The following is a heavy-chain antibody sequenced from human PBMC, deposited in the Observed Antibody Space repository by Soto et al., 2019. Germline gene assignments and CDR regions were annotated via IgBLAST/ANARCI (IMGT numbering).Heavy chain of an antibody. Sequence: GGSLRLSCSGSGFTFRDYAMSWFRQAPGQGLEWVGFIRSKAYGGATECAASVKGRFTISRDDPKNIAYLQMNSLKTEDTAVYYCTRRKFLDYWGQGTLVTVSS. V-gene: IGHV3-49*03. CDR2: IRSKAYGGAT. J-gene: IGHJ4*02. CDR1: GFTFRDYA. CDR3: TRRKFLDY.